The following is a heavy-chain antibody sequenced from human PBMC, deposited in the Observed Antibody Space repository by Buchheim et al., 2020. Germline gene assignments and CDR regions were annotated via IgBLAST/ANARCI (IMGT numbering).Heavy chain of an antibody. CDR1: GFPLSGYW. CDR2: IYPDGSEI. V-gene: IGHV3-7*01. CDR3: ARGHGWLDP. J-gene: IGHJ5*02. Sequence: EVQVVESGGGLVQSGGSLRLSCAASGFPLSGYWMSWVRQAPGKGLESVAKIYPDGSEIEYMDSVKGRFTISRDNDRNSMYLQLNSLRAEDTAVYYCARGHGWLDPWGQGT.